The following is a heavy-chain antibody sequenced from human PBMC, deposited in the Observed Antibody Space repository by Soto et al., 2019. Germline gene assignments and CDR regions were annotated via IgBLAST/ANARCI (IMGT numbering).Heavy chain of an antibody. Sequence: GSLRLSCAASGFTFSSYAMSWVRQAPGKGLEWVSVISGSGGSASYADSVQGRFTISRDNSNNTLYLQMNSLRAEDTAIYSCVREASGWYSRGSFDFWGRGTMVTVSS. CDR2: ISGSGGSA. CDR1: GFTFSSYA. V-gene: IGHV3-23*01. J-gene: IGHJ3*01. D-gene: IGHD6-19*01. CDR3: VREASGWYSRGSFDF.